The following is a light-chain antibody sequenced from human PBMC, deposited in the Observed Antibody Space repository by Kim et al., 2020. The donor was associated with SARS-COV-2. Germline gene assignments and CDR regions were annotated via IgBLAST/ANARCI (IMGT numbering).Light chain of an antibody. J-gene: IGLJ2*01. Sequence: GQSVTSSCTGTGSDIGGYNYVSWYHQHPGKAPKLMIYEVSERPSGVPDRSSGSKSGNTASLSASGLQAEDEADYYCCSYAGSNIVVFGGGTQLTVL. CDR3: CSYAGSNIVV. V-gene: IGLV2-8*01. CDR1: GSDIGGYNY. CDR2: EVS.